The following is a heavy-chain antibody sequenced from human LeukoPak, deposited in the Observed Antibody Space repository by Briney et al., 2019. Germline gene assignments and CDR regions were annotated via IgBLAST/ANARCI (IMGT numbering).Heavy chain of an antibody. CDR1: GHTFTGYY. J-gene: IGHJ1*01. D-gene: IGHD1-26*01. V-gene: IGHV1-2*02. CDR3: ARSRWEIESSEYFQH. CDR2: INPNSGGT. Sequence: ASVKVSCKASGHTFTGYYMHWVRQAPGQGLEWMGWINPNSGGTNYAQKFQGRVTMTRDTSISTAYMELSSLRSDDTAVYYCARSRWEIESSEYFQHWGQGTLVTVSS.